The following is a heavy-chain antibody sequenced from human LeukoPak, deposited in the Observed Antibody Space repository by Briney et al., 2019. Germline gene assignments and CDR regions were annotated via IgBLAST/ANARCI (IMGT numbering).Heavy chain of an antibody. CDR1: GGSISSSSYY. Sequence: SETLSLTRTVSGGSISSSSYYWGWIRQPPGKGLEWIGSIYYSGSTYYNPSLKSRVTISVDTSKNQFSLKLSSVTAADTAVYYCARPTHLTAMVTNWGQGTLVTVSS. CDR3: ARPTHLTAMVTN. V-gene: IGHV4-39*01. D-gene: IGHD5-18*01. J-gene: IGHJ4*02. CDR2: IYYSGST.